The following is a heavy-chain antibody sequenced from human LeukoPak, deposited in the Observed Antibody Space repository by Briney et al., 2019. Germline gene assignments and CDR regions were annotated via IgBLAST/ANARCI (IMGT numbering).Heavy chain of an antibody. CDR3: ARVLWNGDYPRFDY. V-gene: IGHV3-53*01. CDR2: IYSGGTT. J-gene: IGHJ4*02. CDR1: GFIFGDFG. D-gene: IGHD4-17*01. Sequence: GGSLRLSCATSGFIFGDFGMNWVRQAPGQGLEWVSIIYSGGTTYYADSVKGRFTISRDNSKNTLYLQMNSLRAEDTAVYYCARVLWNGDYPRFDYWGQGTLVTVSS.